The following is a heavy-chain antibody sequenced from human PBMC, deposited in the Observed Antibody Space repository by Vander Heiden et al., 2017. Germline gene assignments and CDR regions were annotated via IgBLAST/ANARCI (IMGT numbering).Heavy chain of an antibody. CDR1: GFTFRGYG. D-gene: IGHD4-17*01. J-gene: IGHJ3*02. V-gene: IGHV3-33*01. CDR3: ARYHGDYAALDI. Sequence: QEQLEESGGGVVQPGTSLRLSWGGSGFTFRGYGMHWVRQAPGKGLEWVAVIWYYGSKQYDVDSVKGRFTVSRDNSMSTVYLQMNGLRAEDTAVYYCARYHGDYAALDIWGQGTMVTVSS. CDR2: IWYYGSKQ.